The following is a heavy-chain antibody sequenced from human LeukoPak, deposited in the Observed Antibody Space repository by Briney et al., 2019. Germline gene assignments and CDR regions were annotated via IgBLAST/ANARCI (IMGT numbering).Heavy chain of an antibody. CDR1: GYTFTGYY. CDR3: ARASVEQQLWGSDY. J-gene: IGHJ4*02. Sequence: ASVKVSCKASGYTFTGYYMHWVRQAPGQGLEWMGRIDPNSGVTNYAQKFQGRVTMTTDTSTSTAYMELRSLRSDDTAVYYCARASVEQQLWGSDYWGQGALVTVSS. D-gene: IGHD6-13*01. CDR2: IDPNSGVT. V-gene: IGHV1-2*06.